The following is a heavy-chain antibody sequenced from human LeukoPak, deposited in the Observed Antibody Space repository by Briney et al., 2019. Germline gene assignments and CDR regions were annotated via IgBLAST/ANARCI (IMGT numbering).Heavy chain of an antibody. D-gene: IGHD3-22*01. V-gene: IGHV3-30*03. CDR2: VSYDGGHK. Sequence: GGSLRLSCVGSGFSLSEYGIHWVRQAPGKGLEWVADVSYDGGHKYYADSVKGRFTISRDTSSDTVSLQMNSLRVEDTAVYYCARDRINMMVLGHDSGLDFWGQGTLVTVSS. J-gene: IGHJ4*02. CDR3: ARDRINMMVLGHDSGLDF. CDR1: GFSLSEYG.